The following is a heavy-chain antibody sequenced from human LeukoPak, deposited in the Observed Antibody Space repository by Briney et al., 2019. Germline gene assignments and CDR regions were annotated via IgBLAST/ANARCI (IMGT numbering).Heavy chain of an antibody. D-gene: IGHD2-15*01. CDR3: ARAVVAAAFDY. J-gene: IGHJ4*02. CDR2: INHSGST. CDR1: GGSFSGYY. V-gene: IGHV4-34*01. Sequence: PSETPSLTCAVYGGSFSGYYWSWIRQPPGKGLEWIGEINHSGSTNYNPSLKSRVTISVDTSKNQFSLKLSSVTAADTAVYYCARAVVAAAFDYWGQGTLVTVSS.